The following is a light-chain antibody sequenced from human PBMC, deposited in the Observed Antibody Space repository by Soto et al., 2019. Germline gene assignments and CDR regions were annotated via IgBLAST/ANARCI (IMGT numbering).Light chain of an antibody. J-gene: IGLJ3*02. Sequence: QSALTQPASVSGSPGQSITISCTGTSSDVGSYNLVSWYQQHPGKAPKLMMYEGSKRPSGVSNRFSGSKSGNTASLTISGLQGEDEADYYCCSYAGSSTWVFGGGTKLTVL. CDR1: SSDVGSYNL. CDR2: EGS. V-gene: IGLV2-23*01. CDR3: CSYAGSSTWV.